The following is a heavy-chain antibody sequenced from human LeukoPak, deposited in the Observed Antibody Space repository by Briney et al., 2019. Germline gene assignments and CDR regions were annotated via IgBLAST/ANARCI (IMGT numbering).Heavy chain of an antibody. CDR3: ARDQEAFDY. CDR1: GYTFTSYY. Sequence: GASVKVSCKASGYTFTSYYMHWVRQAPGQGLEWMGIISPSGGSTSYAQKFQGRVTVTRDTSTSTVHMELSGLRSEDTAVYYCARDQEAFDYWGQGTLVTVSS. CDR2: ISPSGGST. J-gene: IGHJ4*02. V-gene: IGHV1-46*01.